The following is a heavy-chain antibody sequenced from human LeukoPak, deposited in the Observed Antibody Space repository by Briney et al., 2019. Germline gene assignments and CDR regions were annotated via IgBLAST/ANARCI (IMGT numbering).Heavy chain of an antibody. V-gene: IGHV3-21*01. J-gene: IGHJ4*02. CDR1: GFSFSSFS. CDR2: ISGGSSFT. CDR3: VREAAATLFDY. Sequence: GGSLRLSCAASGFSFSSFSMNWVRQAPGKGLEWVSYISGGSSFTYYVDSVKGRFTISRDNAKNSLSLQMNSLRAEDTAVYYCVREAAATLFDYWGQGTLVTVSS. D-gene: IGHD1-26*01.